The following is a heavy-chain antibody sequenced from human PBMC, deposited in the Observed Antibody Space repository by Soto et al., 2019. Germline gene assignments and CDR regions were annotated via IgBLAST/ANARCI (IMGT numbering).Heavy chain of an antibody. Sequence: GGSLRLSCAASGFTFISYGMHWVRQAPGKGLEWVAVISYDGSNKYYADSVKGRFTISRDNSKNTLYLQMNSLRAEDTAVCYCAKDQYQLLDYYYYGMDVWGQGTTVTVSS. D-gene: IGHD2-2*01. V-gene: IGHV3-30*18. CDR1: GFTFISYG. J-gene: IGHJ6*02. CDR2: ISYDGSNK. CDR3: AKDQYQLLDYYYYGMDV.